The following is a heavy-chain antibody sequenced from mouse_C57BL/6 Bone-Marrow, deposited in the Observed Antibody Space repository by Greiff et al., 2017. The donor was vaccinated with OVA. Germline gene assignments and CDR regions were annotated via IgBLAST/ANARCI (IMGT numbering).Heavy chain of an antibody. CDR1: GYTFTSYW. D-gene: IGHD2-1*01. V-gene: IGHV1-72*01. Sequence: QVQLQQPGAELVKPGASVKLSCKASGYTFTSYWMHWVKQRPGRGLEWIGRIDPNSGGTKYNEKFKSKATLTVDKPSSTAYMQLSSLTSEDSAVDYCARKEVIYYGNYVAWFAYWGQGTLVTVSA. CDR2: IDPNSGGT. J-gene: IGHJ3*01. CDR3: ARKEVIYYGNYVAWFAY.